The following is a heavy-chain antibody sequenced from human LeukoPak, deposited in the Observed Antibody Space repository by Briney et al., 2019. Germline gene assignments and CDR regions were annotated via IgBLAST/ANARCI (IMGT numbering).Heavy chain of an antibody. CDR1: GYSISSSYY. D-gene: IGHD4-11*01. J-gene: IGHJ4*02. CDR3: ASLPSNTVTHGY. Sequence: PSETLSLTCAVSGYSISSSYYWGWVRQPPVKGLEWIGTIYHSGSTHYNPSLKSRVTLSVDTSKNQFSLKLRSVTAADTAVYYCASLPSNTVTHGYWGQGTLVTVSS. V-gene: IGHV4-38-2*01. CDR2: IYHSGST.